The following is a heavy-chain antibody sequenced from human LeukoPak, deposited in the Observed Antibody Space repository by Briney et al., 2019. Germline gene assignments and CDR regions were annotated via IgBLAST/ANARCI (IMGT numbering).Heavy chain of an antibody. CDR1: GGSISSYY. CDR3: ASSPLYYDILTGYPVNPVRYDY. J-gene: IGHJ4*02. D-gene: IGHD3-9*01. V-gene: IGHV4-59*08. CDR2: IYYSGST. Sequence: SETLSLTCTVSGGSISSYYWSWIRQPPGKGLEWIGYIYYSGSTNYNPSLKSRVTISVDTSKNQFSLELSSVTAADTAVYYCASSPLYYDILTGYPVNPVRYDYWGQGTLVTVSS.